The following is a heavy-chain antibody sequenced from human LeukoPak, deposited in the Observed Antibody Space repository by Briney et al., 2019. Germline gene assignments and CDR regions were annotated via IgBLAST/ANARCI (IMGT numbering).Heavy chain of an antibody. D-gene: IGHD3-22*01. V-gene: IGHV3-74*01. Sequence: GGSLRLSCAASGFTFSSYSMNWVRQAPGKGLVWISRIKSDGKTNYADSVKGRFTISRDNAKNTVSLQMDSLRAEDTGVYYCARAPSEVGGYYPEYFRHWGQGTLVTVSS. CDR2: IKSDGKT. CDR1: GFTFSSYS. CDR3: ARAPSEVGGYYPEYFRH. J-gene: IGHJ1*01.